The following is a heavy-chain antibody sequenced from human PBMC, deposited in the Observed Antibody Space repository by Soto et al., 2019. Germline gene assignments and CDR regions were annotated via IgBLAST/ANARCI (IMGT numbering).Heavy chain of an antibody. CDR2: ISSSSSTI. Sequence: EVQLVESGGGLVQPGGSLRLSCAASGFTFSSYSMNWVRQAPGKGLEWVSYISSSSSTIYYADSVKGRFTISRDNAKNSLYLQMNSLGDEDTAVYYCAREGHYYYYGMDVWGQGTTVTDSS. CDR1: GFTFSSYS. J-gene: IGHJ6*02. V-gene: IGHV3-48*02. CDR3: AREGHYYYYGMDV.